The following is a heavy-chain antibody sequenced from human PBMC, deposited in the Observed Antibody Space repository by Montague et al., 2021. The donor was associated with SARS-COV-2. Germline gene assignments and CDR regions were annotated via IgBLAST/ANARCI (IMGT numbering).Heavy chain of an antibody. CDR1: GASVSSSD. J-gene: IGHJ3*02. D-gene: IGHD1-14*01. V-gene: IGHV4-59*02. Sequence: SETLSLTCTVSGASVSSSDWGWIRKSPGKGLEWVGYFCSVGSTDYNHYLKTRVTISRDTYKTQFSLKVRSVTASDTAISYCARETMTADAFDIWGQGTMVTVSS. CDR3: ARETMTADAFDI. CDR2: FCSVGST.